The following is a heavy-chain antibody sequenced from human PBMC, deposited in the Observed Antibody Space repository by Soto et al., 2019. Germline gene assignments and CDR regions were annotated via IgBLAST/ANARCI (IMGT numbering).Heavy chain of an antibody. Sequence: QVQLVQSGAEVKKPGASVKVSCKTSGYTFTNFGISGVRQAPGQGLEWMGWISAYNGNTNYAQKFQGRVTMTTDTSTSTDYMEVRSLRSYDTSVYYCARWETPIDYWGQGTLVTVYS. CDR1: GYTFTNFG. CDR3: ARWETPIDY. V-gene: IGHV1-18*01. CDR2: ISAYNGNT. J-gene: IGHJ4*02. D-gene: IGHD1-26*01.